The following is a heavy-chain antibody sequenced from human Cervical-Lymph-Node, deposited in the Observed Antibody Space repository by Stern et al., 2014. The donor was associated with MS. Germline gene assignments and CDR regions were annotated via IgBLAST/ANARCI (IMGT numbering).Heavy chain of an antibody. Sequence: VQLLQPGASMKVSCRASGYIFTDYYLHWVRQAPGQGLEWLGWINPNSGGTNYAQNFQGRVTMTRDTSISTAYMELRWLGYADTAVYYCARGSGTAYDLRGDYWGQGTLVTVSS. V-gene: IGHV1-2*02. D-gene: IGHD3-3*01. CDR3: ARGSGTAYDLRGDY. CDR1: GYIFTDYY. CDR2: INPNSGGT. J-gene: IGHJ4*01.